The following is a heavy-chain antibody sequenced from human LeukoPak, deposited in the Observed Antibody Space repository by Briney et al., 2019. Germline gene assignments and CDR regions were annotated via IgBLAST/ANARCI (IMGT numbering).Heavy chain of an antibody. CDR2: INHSGST. J-gene: IGHJ2*01. CDR3: ARATMVRGVTHWYFDL. D-gene: IGHD3-10*01. CDR1: GGSFSGYY. Sequence: SETLSLTCAVYGGSFSGYYWSWIRQPSGKGLEWIGEINHSGSTNYNPSLKSRVTISVDTSKNQFSLKLSSVTAADTAVYYCARATMVRGVTHWYFDLWGRGTLVTVSS. V-gene: IGHV4-34*01.